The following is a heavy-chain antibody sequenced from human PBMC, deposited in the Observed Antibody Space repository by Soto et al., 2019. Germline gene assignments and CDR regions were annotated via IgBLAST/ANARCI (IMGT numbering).Heavy chain of an antibody. CDR3: TRTRTTGWFSPVDS. CDR2: IHYRVTT. D-gene: IGHD6-19*01. J-gene: IGHJ4*02. Sequence: VQLQESGPGLVKPAETLSLTCTVSGGTLSNFYWSWVRQSPGKGLEWIGYIHYRVTTNYSPSLKSLVIMSIDASKNQFSLTLKSVTAANTAVYYCTRTRTTGWFSPVDSWGQGIPVTVSS. V-gene: IGHV4-59*01. CDR1: GGTLSNFY.